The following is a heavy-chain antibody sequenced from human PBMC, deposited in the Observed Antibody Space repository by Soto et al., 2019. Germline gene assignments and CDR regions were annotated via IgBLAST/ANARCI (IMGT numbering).Heavy chain of an antibody. CDR3: ARAKLLTTPSYYYYGMDV. CDR1: GGTFSSYA. D-gene: IGHD4-4*01. J-gene: IGHJ6*02. CDR2: IIPIFGTA. Sequence: QVQLVQSGAEVKKPGSSVKVSCKASGGTFSSYAISWVRQAPGQGLEWMGGIIPIFGTANYAQKFQGRVTITADESTSTAYMELSSLRSEDTAVYYCARAKLLTTPSYYYYGMDVWGQGTTVTSP. V-gene: IGHV1-69*01.